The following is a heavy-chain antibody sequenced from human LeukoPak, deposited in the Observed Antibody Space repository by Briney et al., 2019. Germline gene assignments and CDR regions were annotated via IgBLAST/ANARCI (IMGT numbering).Heavy chain of an antibody. Sequence: PGGSLRLSCAASGFTFSSYSMNWVRQAPGKGLEWVSSICSSSSYIYYADSVKGRFTISRDNAKNSLYLQMNSLRAEDTAVYYCARDRPYYYDSSGYYPRINWFDPWGQGTLVTVSS. D-gene: IGHD3-22*01. CDR2: ICSSSSYI. CDR1: GFTFSSYS. J-gene: IGHJ5*02. CDR3: ARDRPYYYDSSGYYPRINWFDP. V-gene: IGHV3-21*01.